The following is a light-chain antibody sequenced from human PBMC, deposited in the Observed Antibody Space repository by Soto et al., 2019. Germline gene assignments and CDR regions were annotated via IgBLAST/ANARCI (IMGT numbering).Light chain of an antibody. CDR1: QSVSIF. Sequence: ETVLTQSPATLSLSPGERATLSCRASQSVSIFLAWYQQKPGQAPRLLIYEASARATGVPARFSGSRSGPEFTLTINSLQSEDFAIYYCQRYNNWPLTFGGGTKV. CDR3: QRYNNWPLT. J-gene: IGKJ4*01. V-gene: IGKV3-15*01. CDR2: EAS.